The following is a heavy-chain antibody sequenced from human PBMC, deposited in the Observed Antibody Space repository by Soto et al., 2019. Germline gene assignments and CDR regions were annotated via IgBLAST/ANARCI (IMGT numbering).Heavy chain of an antibody. CDR2: ISYDGSNK. J-gene: IGHJ3*02. CDR1: GFTFSSYG. V-gene: IGHV3-30*18. Sequence: QVQLVESGGGVVQPGRSLRLSCAASGFTFSSYGMHWVRQAPGKGLEWVAVISYDGSNKYYADSVKGRFTISRDNSKNTLYLQMNSLRAEDTDVYYCAKDRGQLERRGGWAFDIWGQGTMVTVSS. D-gene: IGHD1-1*01. CDR3: AKDRGQLERRGGWAFDI.